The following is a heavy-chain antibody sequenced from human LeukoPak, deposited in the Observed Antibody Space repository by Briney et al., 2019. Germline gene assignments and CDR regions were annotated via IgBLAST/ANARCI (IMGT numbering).Heavy chain of an antibody. V-gene: IGHV4-38-2*01. CDR1: GYSISSGHY. Sequence: SETLSLTCAVSGYSISSGHYWAWIRQPPGKGLEWVAAIYHSGSTYYKPSLKTRLTISMDTSKNQFSLRLTSVTAADTAVYYCALWDDGGTSIDYWGQGTLVTVSS. J-gene: IGHJ4*02. CDR2: IYHSGST. D-gene: IGHD4/OR15-4a*01. CDR3: ALWDDGGTSIDY.